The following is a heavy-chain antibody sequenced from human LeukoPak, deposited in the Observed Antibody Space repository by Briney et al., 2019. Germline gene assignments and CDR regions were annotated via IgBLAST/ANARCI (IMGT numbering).Heavy chain of an antibody. CDR2: ISSNSNYI. CDR3: ARGGSTGSYPLRYYFDY. CDR1: GGSFSGYY. Sequence: ETLSLTCAVYGGSFSGYYWSWIRQAPGKGLEWVSSISSNSNYIYYTDSVKGRFTISRDNAKNSLYLQMNSLRAEDTAVYYCARGGSTGSYPLRYYFDYWGQGTLVTVSS. D-gene: IGHD1-26*01. J-gene: IGHJ4*02. V-gene: IGHV3-21*01.